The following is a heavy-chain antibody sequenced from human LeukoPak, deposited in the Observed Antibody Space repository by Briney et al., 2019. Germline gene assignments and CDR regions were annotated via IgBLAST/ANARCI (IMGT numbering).Heavy chain of an antibody. D-gene: IGHD3-9*01. J-gene: IGHJ4*02. CDR2: IYYSGST. Sequence: PSETLSLTCTVSGDSISSSNYFWGWMPQPPGKGLEWIGSIYYSGSTYSNPSLKSRVTVSVDTSKSQFSLKLSSVTAAATAVYYCARLGNYDILTGFHYWGQGTLVTVSS. V-gene: IGHV4-39*01. CDR3: ARLGNYDILTGFHY. CDR1: GDSISSSNYF.